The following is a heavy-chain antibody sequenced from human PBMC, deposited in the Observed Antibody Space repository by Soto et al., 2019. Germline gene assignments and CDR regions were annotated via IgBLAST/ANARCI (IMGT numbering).Heavy chain of an antibody. V-gene: IGHV3-23*01. CDR1: WFTFSRFA. Sequence: GGSLRLSCAASWFTFSRFAMSWVRQAPGKGLEWVSAISGNGRVTYYADSVKGRFTISRDNARNSLYLQMNSLRAEDTAVYYCAKENWGIGGLNGFDYWGQGTLVTVSS. D-gene: IGHD3-16*01. CDR2: ISGNGRVT. CDR3: AKENWGIGGLNGFDY. J-gene: IGHJ4*02.